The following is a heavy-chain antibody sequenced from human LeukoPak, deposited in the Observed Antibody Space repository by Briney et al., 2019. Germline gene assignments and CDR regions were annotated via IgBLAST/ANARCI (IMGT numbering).Heavy chain of an antibody. Sequence: GGSLRLSCAASGFTFSSYWMHWVRQAPGKGLVWVSRINSDGSSTSYADSVKGRFTISRDNAKNTLYLQMSSLRAEDTAVYYCARVVGGNNWFDPWGQGTLVTVSS. CDR1: GFTFSSYW. V-gene: IGHV3-74*01. D-gene: IGHD1-26*01. J-gene: IGHJ5*02. CDR3: ARVVGGNNWFDP. CDR2: INSDGSST.